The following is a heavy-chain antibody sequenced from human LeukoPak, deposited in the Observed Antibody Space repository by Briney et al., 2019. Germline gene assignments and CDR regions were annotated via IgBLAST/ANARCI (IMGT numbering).Heavy chain of an antibody. CDR3: ARRGGGSSPLDY. CDR1: GGSISSSSYY. CDR2: IYYSGST. D-gene: IGHD6-6*01. J-gene: IGHJ4*02. Sequence: PSETLSLTCTVSGGSISSSSYYWGWIRQPPGKGLEWIGSIYYSGSTYYNPSPKSRVTISVDTSKNQFSLKLSSVTAADTAVYYCARRGGGSSPLDYWGQGTLVTVSS. V-gene: IGHV4-39*01.